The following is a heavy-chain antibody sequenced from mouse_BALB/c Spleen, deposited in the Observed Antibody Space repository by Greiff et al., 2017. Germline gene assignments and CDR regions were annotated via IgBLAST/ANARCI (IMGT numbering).Heavy chain of an antibody. CDR2: ISSGGST. V-gene: IGHV5-6-5*01. CDR3: ARGGDYGYTYFDY. Sequence: VQLKESGGGLVKPGGSLKLSCAASGFTFSSYAMSWVRQTPEKRLEWVASISSGGSTYYPDSVKGRFTISRDNARNILYLQMSSLRSEDTAMYYCARGGDYGYTYFDYWGQGTTLTVSS. CDR1: GFTFSSYA. D-gene: IGHD1-2*01. J-gene: IGHJ2*01.